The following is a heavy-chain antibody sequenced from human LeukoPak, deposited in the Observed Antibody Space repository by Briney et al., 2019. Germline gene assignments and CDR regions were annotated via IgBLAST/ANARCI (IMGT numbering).Heavy chain of an antibody. J-gene: IGHJ3*02. V-gene: IGHV3-48*01. CDR2: ISGSSSTI. CDR1: GFTFSSYS. CDR3: ARGDDNWNDLDAFNI. D-gene: IGHD1-1*01. Sequence: GGSLRLSCAASGFTFSSYSMNWVRQAPGKGLEWVSYISGSSSTIYYADSVKGRFTISRDNAKNSLYLQMNSLRAEDTAVYYCARGDDNWNDLDAFNIWGQGTMVTVSS.